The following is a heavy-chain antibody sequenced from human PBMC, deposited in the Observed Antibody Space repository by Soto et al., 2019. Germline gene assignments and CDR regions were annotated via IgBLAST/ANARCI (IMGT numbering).Heavy chain of an antibody. Sequence: PSETLSLACTVSGGSISSGGYYWSWIRQHPGKGLEWMGYIYYSGSTYYNPSLKSRVTISVDTSKNQFSLKLSSVTAADTAVYYCAREAYDFWSGYATRNYYYYYMDVWGKGTTVTVSS. CDR1: GGSISSGGYY. CDR3: AREAYDFWSGYATRNYYYYYMDV. J-gene: IGHJ6*03. CDR2: IYYSGST. V-gene: IGHV4-31*03. D-gene: IGHD3-3*01.